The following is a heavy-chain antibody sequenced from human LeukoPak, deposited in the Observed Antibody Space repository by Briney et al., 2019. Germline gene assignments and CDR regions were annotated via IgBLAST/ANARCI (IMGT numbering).Heavy chain of an antibody. CDR1: GFTFSSYA. J-gene: IGHJ1*01. D-gene: IGHD6-13*01. V-gene: IGHV3-11*01. CDR3: ARGGQQLVPEYFQH. CDR2: ISSSGSTI. Sequence: GGSLRLSCAASGFTFSSYAMSWIRQAPGKGLEWVSYISSSGSTIYYADSVKGRFTISRDNAKNSLYLQMNSLRAEDTAVYYCARGGQQLVPEYFQHWGQGTLVTVSS.